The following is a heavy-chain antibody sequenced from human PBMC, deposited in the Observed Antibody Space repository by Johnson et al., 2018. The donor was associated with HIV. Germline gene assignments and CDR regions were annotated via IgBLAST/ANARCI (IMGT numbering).Heavy chain of an antibody. CDR1: GFTFGDYA. D-gene: IGHD1-26*01. V-gene: IGHV3-30*02. CDR2: IRHDGSNT. CDR3: AKGLWGGSYPHDAYDI. Sequence: QVQLVESGGGLVQPGRSLRLSCTASGFTFGDYAMSWVRQAPGKGLEWMTFIRHDGSNTYYADSVKGRFTISRDNSKNTLYLQMNSLRAEDTAVYYCAKGLWGGSYPHDAYDIWGQGTMVTVSS. J-gene: IGHJ3*02.